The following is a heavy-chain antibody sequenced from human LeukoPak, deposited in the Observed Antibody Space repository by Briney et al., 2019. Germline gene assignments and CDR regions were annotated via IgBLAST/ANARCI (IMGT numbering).Heavy chain of an antibody. CDR2: ISGSGRST. V-gene: IGHV3-23*01. D-gene: IGHD2-2*01. Sequence: PGGSLRLSCAASGFTFSSYAMSWVRQAPGKGLEWVSAISGSGRSTYYADSVKGRFTIYRDNSKNTLYLEMNSLTVEDTAVYYCARINMVVPAVPPRSNWFDPWGQGTLVTVSS. CDR3: ARINMVVPAVPPRSNWFDP. J-gene: IGHJ5*02. CDR1: GFTFSSYA.